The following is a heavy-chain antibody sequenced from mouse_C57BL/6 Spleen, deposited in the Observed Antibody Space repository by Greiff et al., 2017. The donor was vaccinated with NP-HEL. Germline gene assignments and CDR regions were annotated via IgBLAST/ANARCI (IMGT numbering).Heavy chain of an antibody. CDR1: GYTFTSYW. V-gene: IGHV1-64*01. CDR2: IHPNSGST. CDR3: ARKGTGKMDYAMDY. D-gene: IGHD4-1*01. Sequence: VQLQQPGAELVKPGASVKLSCKASGYTFTSYWMHWVKQRPGQGLEWIGMIHPNSGSTNYNEKFKSKATLTVDKSSSTAYMQLSSLTSEDSAVYYCARKGTGKMDYAMDYWGQGTSVTVSS. J-gene: IGHJ4*01.